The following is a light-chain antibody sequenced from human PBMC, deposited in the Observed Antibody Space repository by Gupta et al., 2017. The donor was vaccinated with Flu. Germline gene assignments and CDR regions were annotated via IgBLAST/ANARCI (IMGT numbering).Light chain of an antibody. CDR1: QSARQSVSRNY. Sequence: ISCRASQSARQSVSRNYVGWYLKKHGQSPQLLIYLGTKRAVGVPDRFSGSGSGTDFTLKISRVAAEDVVVYYCKQSVQIPFTFGPGTKVEI. V-gene: IGKV2-28*01. J-gene: IGKJ3*01. CDR2: LGT. CDR3: KQSVQIPFT.